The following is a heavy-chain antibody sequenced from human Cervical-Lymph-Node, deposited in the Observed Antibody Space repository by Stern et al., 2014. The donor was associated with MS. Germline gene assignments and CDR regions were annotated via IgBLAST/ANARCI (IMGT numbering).Heavy chain of an antibody. Sequence: QVTLRESGPTLVIPTQTLTLTCTFSGFSLTTNGVSVGWIRQSPGKALECLALIYWDDATRYSPSLKSRLSITKDTSKNQVLLTMTNVEPVDTATYYCAHRDDWQLDFAYWGQGIPVTVSS. CDR1: GFSLTTNGVS. CDR2: IYWDDAT. CDR3: AHRDDWQLDFAY. D-gene: IGHD6-6*01. J-gene: IGHJ4*02. V-gene: IGHV2-5*02.